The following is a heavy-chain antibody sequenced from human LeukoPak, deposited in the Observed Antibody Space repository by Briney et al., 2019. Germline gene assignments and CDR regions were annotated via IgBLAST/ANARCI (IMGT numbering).Heavy chain of an antibody. Sequence: GGSLRLSCAASGFTFDDYAMHWVRQAPGKGPEWVSGISWNSGSIGYADSVKGRFTISRDNAKNSLYLQMNSLRAEDTALYYCAKPPIAAAGYYYYMDVWGKGTTVTVSS. CDR2: ISWNSGSI. CDR1: GFTFDDYA. CDR3: AKPPIAAAGYYYYMDV. J-gene: IGHJ6*03. V-gene: IGHV3-9*01. D-gene: IGHD6-13*01.